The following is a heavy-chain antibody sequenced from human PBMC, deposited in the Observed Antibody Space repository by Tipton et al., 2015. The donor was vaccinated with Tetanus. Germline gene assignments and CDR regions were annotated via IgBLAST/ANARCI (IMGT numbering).Heavy chain of an antibody. V-gene: IGHV3-74*01. Sequence: TASGFTFSSYWMHWVRQAPGKGLVWVSRINSDGSSTSYADSVKGRFTISRDNAKNTLYLQMNSLRAEDTAVYYCARTQVGATIMAFDIWGQGTMATVSS. CDR2: INSDGSST. D-gene: IGHD1-26*01. J-gene: IGHJ3*02. CDR1: GFTFSSYW. CDR3: ARTQVGATIMAFDI.